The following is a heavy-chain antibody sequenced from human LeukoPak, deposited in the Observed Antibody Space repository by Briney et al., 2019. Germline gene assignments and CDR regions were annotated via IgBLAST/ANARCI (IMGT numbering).Heavy chain of an antibody. V-gene: IGHV1-18*01. J-gene: IGHJ4*02. Sequence: ASVKVSCKASGYRFTSYGISRVRQAPGQGLEWMGWISAYNGNTNYARKLQGRVTMTTDTSTSTAYMELRSLRSDDTAVYYCARGGDGDILTGLVFDYWGQGTLVTVSS. CDR2: ISAYNGNT. CDR3: ARGGDGDILTGLVFDY. CDR1: GYRFTSYG. D-gene: IGHD3-9*01.